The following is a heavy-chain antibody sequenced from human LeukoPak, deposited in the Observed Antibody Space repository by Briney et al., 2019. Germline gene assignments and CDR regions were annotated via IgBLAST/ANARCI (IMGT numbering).Heavy chain of an antibody. V-gene: IGHV1-2*02. J-gene: IGHJ5*02. CDR1: GYTFTKYY. CDR2: INPNSGGT. D-gene: IGHD2-15*01. Sequence: GASVKVSCKASGYTFTKYYIHWVRQAPGQGLEWMGWINPNSGGTNYAQKFQGRVTMTRDTSISTAYMELSRLRSDDTAVYYCARARNYCSGGSCYWFDPWGQGTLVTVSS. CDR3: ARARNYCSGGSCYWFDP.